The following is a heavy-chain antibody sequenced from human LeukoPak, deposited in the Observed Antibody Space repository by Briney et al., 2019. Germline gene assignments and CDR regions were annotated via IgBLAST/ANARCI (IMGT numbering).Heavy chain of an antibody. J-gene: IGHJ6*03. Sequence: PSETLSLTCAVYGGSFSGYYWSWIRQPPGKGLEWIGEINHSGSTNYNPSLKSRVTISVDTSKNQFSLKLSSVTAADTAVYYCARRRVRWLPGGYYYYMDVWGKGTTVTVSS. D-gene: IGHD5-24*01. V-gene: IGHV4-34*01. CDR3: ARRRVRWLPGGYYYYMDV. CDR1: GGSFSGYY. CDR2: INHSGST.